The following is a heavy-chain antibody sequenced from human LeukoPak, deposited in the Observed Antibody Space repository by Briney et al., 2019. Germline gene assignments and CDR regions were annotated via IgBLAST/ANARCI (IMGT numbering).Heavy chain of an antibody. CDR3: ASIEAPFGFDH. Sequence: GGSLRLSCAGSGLTLNELAMPWVRQAPGKGLEWVSSISWDSGTIAYADSVKGRFTISRDNAKKSLFLQLNSLRVEDTALYYCASIEAPFGFDHWGQGTLVTVSS. J-gene: IGHJ4*02. V-gene: IGHV3-9*01. CDR2: ISWDSGTI. D-gene: IGHD6-6*01. CDR1: GLTLNELA.